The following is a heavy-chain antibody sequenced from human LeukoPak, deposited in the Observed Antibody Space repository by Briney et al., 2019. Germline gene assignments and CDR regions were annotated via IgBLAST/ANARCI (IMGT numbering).Heavy chain of an antibody. CDR1: GFSLSGYW. CDR3: ARDPRNVGLAP. Sequence: GGSLRLSCVASGFSLSGYWMYWVRQAPGKGLMYISRNNGDGSATNYADVVKGRFTMSRDNVKNTLYLQMNSLRVEDTAVYYCARDPRNVGLAPWGQGTLVTVSS. D-gene: IGHD2-15*01. J-gene: IGHJ5*02. V-gene: IGHV3-74*01. CDR2: NNGDGSAT.